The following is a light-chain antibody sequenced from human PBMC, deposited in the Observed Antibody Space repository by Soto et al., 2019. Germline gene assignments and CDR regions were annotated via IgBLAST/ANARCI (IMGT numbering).Light chain of an antibody. Sequence: QSALTQPASVSGSPGQSITISCTGTSSDIGADDFVSWYQHHPDKTPKLIISEVTYRPTGISHRFSASKSGNTASLTISGLEAEDEAFYYCSSYRKTTFPHVVFGGGTKLTVL. CDR1: SSDIGADDF. J-gene: IGLJ2*01. V-gene: IGLV2-14*01. CDR3: SSYRKTTFPHVV. CDR2: EVT.